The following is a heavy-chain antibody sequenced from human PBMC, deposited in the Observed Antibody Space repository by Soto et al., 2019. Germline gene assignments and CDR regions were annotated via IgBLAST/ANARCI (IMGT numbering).Heavy chain of an antibody. CDR3: ARESVATNPRIMSRVDV. CDR2: IIPIFGTA. J-gene: IGHJ6*02. CDR1: GGTFSSYA. D-gene: IGHD5-12*01. Sequence: QVQLVQSGAEVKKPGSSVKVSCKASGGTFSSYAISWVRQAPGQGLEWLGGIIPIFGTANYAQKLQGRVTITADESTSTAYLELSSLRSEDTDAYYCARESVATNPRIMSRVDVWGQGTTVPVSS. V-gene: IGHV1-69*01.